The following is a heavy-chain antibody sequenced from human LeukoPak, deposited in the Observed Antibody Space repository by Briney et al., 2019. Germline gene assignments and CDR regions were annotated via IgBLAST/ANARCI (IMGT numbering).Heavy chain of an antibody. CDR3: ARQLVGGWFDP. J-gene: IGHJ5*02. Sequence: PSETLSLTCTVSGGSISSSSSYWGWIRQPPGKGLEWIGSIYYSGSTYYNPSLKSRVTISVDTSKNQFSLKLSSVTAADTAVYYCARQLVGGWFDPWGQGTLVTASS. CDR2: IYYSGST. D-gene: IGHD2-15*01. V-gene: IGHV4-39*01. CDR1: GGSISSSSSY.